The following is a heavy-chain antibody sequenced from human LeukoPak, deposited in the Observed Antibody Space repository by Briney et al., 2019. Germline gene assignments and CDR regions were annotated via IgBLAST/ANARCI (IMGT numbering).Heavy chain of an antibody. CDR1: GFTFSNYW. Sequence: GGSLRLSCAASGFTFSNYWMTWVRQAPGKGLEWVANIKQDGSEKYYVDSVKGRFTISRDNAKNSLYLQMNSLRAEDTAVYYCARAHNWGDFDYWGQGTLVTVSS. D-gene: IGHD7-27*01. CDR2: IKQDGSEK. CDR3: ARAHNWGDFDY. V-gene: IGHV3-7*02. J-gene: IGHJ4*02.